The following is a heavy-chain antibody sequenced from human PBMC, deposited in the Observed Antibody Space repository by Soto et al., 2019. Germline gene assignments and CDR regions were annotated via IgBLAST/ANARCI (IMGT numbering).Heavy chain of an antibody. CDR1: GFTFSSYW. D-gene: IGHD6-19*01. V-gene: IGHV3-7*01. CDR3: ARDVLSLWLFYY. Sequence: GGSLRLSCAASGFTFSSYWMSWVRQAPGKGLEWVANIKQDGSEKSYVDSVKGSFTISRDNAKNSLYLQMNSLRDEDTAVYYCARDVLSLWLFYYWGQGTLVTVSS. CDR2: IKQDGSEK. J-gene: IGHJ4*02.